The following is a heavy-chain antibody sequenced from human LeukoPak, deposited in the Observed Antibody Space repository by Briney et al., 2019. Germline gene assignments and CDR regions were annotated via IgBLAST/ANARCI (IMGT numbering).Heavy chain of an antibody. D-gene: IGHD1-26*01. CDR2: ISNSGGST. CDR3: AKDNSGGSYRDSDAFDI. V-gene: IGHV3-23*01. CDR1: GFTFSNYH. Sequence: GGSLRLSCAASGFTFSNYHMCWVRQTPGKGLEWVSGISNSGGSTQYADSVKGRFTIPRDNSKNTLYLQMNSLRAEDTAVYYCAKDNSGGSYRDSDAFDIWGQGTMVTVSS. J-gene: IGHJ3*02.